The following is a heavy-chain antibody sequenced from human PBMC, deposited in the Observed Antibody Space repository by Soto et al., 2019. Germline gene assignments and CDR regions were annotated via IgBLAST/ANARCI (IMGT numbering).Heavy chain of an antibody. CDR3: ARQRIAAAGYYYGMDV. Sequence: GESLKISCKGSGYSFTSYWIGWVRQMPGKGLEWMGIIYPGDSDTRYSPSFQGQVTISADKSISTAYLQWSSLEASDTAMYYCARQRIAAAGYYYGMDVWGQGTTVTVSS. V-gene: IGHV5-51*01. J-gene: IGHJ6*02. CDR1: GYSFTSYW. D-gene: IGHD6-13*01. CDR2: IYPGDSDT.